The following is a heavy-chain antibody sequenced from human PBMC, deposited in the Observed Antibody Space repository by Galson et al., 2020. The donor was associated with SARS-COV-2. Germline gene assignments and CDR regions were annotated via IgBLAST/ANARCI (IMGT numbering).Heavy chain of an antibody. CDR2: INHSGST. CDR1: GGSFSGYY. CDR3: ASRPGLYGSGV. D-gene: IGHD3-10*01. J-gene: IGHJ6*04. Sequence: SETLSLTCAVYGGSFSGYYWSWIRQPPGKGLEWIGEINHSGSTNYNPSLKSRVTISVDTSKNQFSLKLSSVTAADTAVYYCASRPGLYGSGVWGKGTTVTVSS. V-gene: IGHV4-34*01.